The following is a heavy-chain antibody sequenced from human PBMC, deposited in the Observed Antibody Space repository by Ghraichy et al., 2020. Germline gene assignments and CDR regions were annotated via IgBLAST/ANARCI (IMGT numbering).Heavy chain of an antibody. J-gene: IGHJ6*02. D-gene: IGHD1-26*01. CDR2: IKSKTDGGTT. CDR3: TTDPEWERLSYYYGMDV. V-gene: IGHV3-15*01. CDR1: GFIFSNAW. Sequence: GGSLRLSCAASGFIFSNAWMSWVRQAPGKGLEWVGRIKSKTDGGTTDYAAPVKGRFTISRDDSKNTLYLQMNSLKSEDTAVYYCTTDPEWERLSYYYGMDVWGQGTTVTVSS.